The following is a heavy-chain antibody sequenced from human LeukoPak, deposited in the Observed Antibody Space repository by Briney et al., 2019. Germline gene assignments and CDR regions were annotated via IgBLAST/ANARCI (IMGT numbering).Heavy chain of an antibody. CDR3: AREPSGPQVQASPFDY. CDR1: GFTFSSYA. J-gene: IGHJ4*02. D-gene: IGHD2-2*01. Sequence: GSLRLSCAASGFTFSSYAMHWVRQAPGKGLEWVAVISYDGSNKYYADSVKGRFTISRDNSKNTLYLQMNSLRAEDTAVYYCAREPSGPQVQASPFDYWGQGTLVTVSS. CDR2: ISYDGSNK. V-gene: IGHV3-30-3*01.